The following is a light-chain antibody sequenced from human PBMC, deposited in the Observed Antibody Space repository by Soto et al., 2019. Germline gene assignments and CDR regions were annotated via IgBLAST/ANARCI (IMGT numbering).Light chain of an antibody. V-gene: IGKV3-20*01. CDR1: QTFRNNY. J-gene: IGKJ5*01. CDR2: DAS. CDR3: QQYGSSIT. Sequence: PRERSTPSCGDSQTFRNNYLAWYQQKPGQAPRLLIYDASSRATGIPDRFSGGGSGTDFTLTISRLEPEDFAVYYCQQYGSSITFGQGTRLEIK.